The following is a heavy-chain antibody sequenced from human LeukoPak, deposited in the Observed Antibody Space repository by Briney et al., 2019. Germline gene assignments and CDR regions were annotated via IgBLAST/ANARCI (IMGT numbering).Heavy chain of an antibody. CDR2: VKSKTDGGTT. V-gene: IGHV3-15*01. CDR3: SIGKEWELTAEY. J-gene: IGHJ4*02. Sequence: PGGTLRLSCAVSGVTFSNAWMSWVRQAPGKGLEWVGRVKSKTDGGTTASAAPVNGRFTISRGASKNTLYRQVNSLKTAGTAVYYCSIGKEWELTAEYSGEGSLVTASS. D-gene: IGHD1-26*01. CDR1: GVTFSNAW.